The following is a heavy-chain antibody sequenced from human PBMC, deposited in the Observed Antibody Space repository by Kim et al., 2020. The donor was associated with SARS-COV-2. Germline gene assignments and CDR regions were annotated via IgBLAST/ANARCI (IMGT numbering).Heavy chain of an antibody. CDR1: GYSISSGYY. CDR3: ARGCSPIFGVVIHPNNW. CDR2: IYHSGST. Sequence: SETLSLTCTVSGYSISSGYYWGWIRQPPGKGLEWIGSIYHSGSTYYNPSLKSRVTISVDTSKNQFSLKLSSVTAADTAVYYCARGCSPIFGVVIHPNNW. V-gene: IGHV4-38-2*02. J-gene: IGHJ5*01. D-gene: IGHD3-3*01.